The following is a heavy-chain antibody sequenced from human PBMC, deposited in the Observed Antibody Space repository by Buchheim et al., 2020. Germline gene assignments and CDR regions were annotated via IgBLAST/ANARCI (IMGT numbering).Heavy chain of an antibody. CDR3: AKPGAFFYDSSGRYCFDY. J-gene: IGHJ4*02. D-gene: IGHD3-22*01. Sequence: EVQLLESGGGLVQSGGSLRLSCAASGFTFRTYAMSWVRQAPGKGLEWVSALSGSGGSTYYADSVKGRLTISRDNYKNTLYLQMNSLRAEDTAVYYCAKPGAFFYDSSGRYCFDYWGQGTL. CDR1: GFTFRTYA. CDR2: LSGSGGST. V-gene: IGHV3-23*01.